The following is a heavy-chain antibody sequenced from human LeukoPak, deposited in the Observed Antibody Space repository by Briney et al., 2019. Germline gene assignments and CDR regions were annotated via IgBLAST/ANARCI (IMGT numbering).Heavy chain of an antibody. J-gene: IGHJ5*02. Sequence: ASVKVSCKASGYTFTSYAMHWVRQAPGQRLEWMGWINAGNGNTKYSQKFQGRVTITRDTSASTAYMELSSLRSEDTAVYYCARGRGMVRGVVNWFHPWGQGTLVTVSS. CDR3: ARGRGMVRGVVNWFHP. D-gene: IGHD3-10*01. CDR2: INAGNGNT. V-gene: IGHV1-3*01. CDR1: GYTFTSYA.